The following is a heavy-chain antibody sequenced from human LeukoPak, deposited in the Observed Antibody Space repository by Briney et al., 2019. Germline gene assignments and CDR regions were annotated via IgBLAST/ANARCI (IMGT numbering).Heavy chain of an antibody. CDR3: ASRFSNYADDAFDI. V-gene: IGHV3-21*01. Sequence: GGSLRLSCAASGFTFSSYSMNWVRQAPGKGLEWVSSISSSSSYIYYADSVKGRFTISRDNAKNSLYLQMNSLRDEDTAVYYCASRFSNYADDAFDIWGQGTMVTVSS. CDR1: GFTFSSYS. CDR2: ISSSSSYI. J-gene: IGHJ3*02. D-gene: IGHD4-11*01.